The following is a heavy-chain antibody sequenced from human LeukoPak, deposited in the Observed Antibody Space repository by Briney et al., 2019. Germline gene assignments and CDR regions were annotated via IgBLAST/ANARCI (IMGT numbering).Heavy chain of an antibody. CDR3: AKVPGYGGNSGAFDI. CDR2: ISGSGVST. Sequence: GGSLRLSCAASGFTFSSYAMSWDRQAPGKGLEWVSAISGSGVSTYYADSVKGRFTISRDNSKNTLYLQMESLRAEDTAVYYCAKVPGYGGNSGAFDIWGQGTMVTGSS. V-gene: IGHV3-23*01. J-gene: IGHJ3*02. CDR1: GFTFSSYA. D-gene: IGHD4-23*01.